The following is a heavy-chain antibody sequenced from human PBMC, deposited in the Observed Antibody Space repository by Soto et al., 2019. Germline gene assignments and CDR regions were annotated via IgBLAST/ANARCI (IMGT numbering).Heavy chain of an antibody. D-gene: IGHD3-22*01. J-gene: IGHJ4*02. Sequence: ASVKVSCTAPGYTFTSYAMHWVRQAPGQRLEWMGWINAGNGNTKYSQKFQGRVTITRDTSASTAYMELSSLRSEDTAVYYCARSIVVVTSFDYWGQGTLVTVSS. CDR3: ARSIVVVTSFDY. V-gene: IGHV1-3*01. CDR1: GYTFTSYA. CDR2: INAGNGNT.